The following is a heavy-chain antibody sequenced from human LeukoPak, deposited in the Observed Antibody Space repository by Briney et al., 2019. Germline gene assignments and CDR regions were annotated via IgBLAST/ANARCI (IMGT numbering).Heavy chain of an antibody. CDR3: ARHPPATAMVTSDY. J-gene: IGHJ4*02. CDR2: IYYSGST. V-gene: IGHV4-59*01. CDR1: GGSISSYY. D-gene: IGHD5-18*01. Sequence: PSETLSLTCTVSGGSISSYYWSWIRQPPGKGLEWIGYIYYSGSTNYNPSLKSRVTISVDTSKNQFSLKLSSVTAADTAVYYCARHPPATAMVTSDYWGQGTLVTVSS.